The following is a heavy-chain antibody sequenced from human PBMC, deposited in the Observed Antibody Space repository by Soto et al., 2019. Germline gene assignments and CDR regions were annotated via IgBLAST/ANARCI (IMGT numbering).Heavy chain of an antibody. J-gene: IGHJ6*02. V-gene: IGHV4-59*01. D-gene: IGHD6-13*01. CDR2: IYYSGST. CDR3: ARERSSSWKNYYYGMDV. CDR1: GGSISSYY. Sequence: SETLSLTCTVSGGSISSYYWSWIRQPPGKGLEWIGYIYYSGSTNYNPSLKSRVTISVDTSKNQFSLKLSSVTAADTAVYYCARERSSSWKNYYYGMDVWGQGTTVTVSS.